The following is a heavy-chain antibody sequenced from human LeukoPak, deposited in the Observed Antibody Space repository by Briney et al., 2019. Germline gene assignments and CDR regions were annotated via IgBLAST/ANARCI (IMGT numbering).Heavy chain of an antibody. D-gene: IGHD3-10*01. Sequence: PGGSLRLSCAASGFTFSSYEMNWVRQAPGKGLEWVSYISSSGSTIYYADSVKGRFTISRDNAKNSLYLQMNSLRAEDTAVYCCARGRLALYFGDDFWGQGPLVTVSS. CDR1: GFTFSSYE. CDR2: ISSSGSTI. J-gene: IGHJ4*02. CDR3: ARGRLALYFGDDF. V-gene: IGHV3-48*03.